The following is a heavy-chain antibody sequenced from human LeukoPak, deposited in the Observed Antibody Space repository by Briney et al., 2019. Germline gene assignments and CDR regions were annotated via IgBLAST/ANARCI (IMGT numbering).Heavy chain of an antibody. CDR3: AREVYYDSSGYYN. D-gene: IGHD3-22*01. Sequence: ASVKVSCKASGYTFTSYDTNWVRQATGQGLEWMGWMNPNSGNTGYAQKFQGRVTITRNTSISTAYMELSSLRSEDTAVYYCAREVYYDSSGYYNWGQGTLVTVSS. CDR1: GYTFTSYD. J-gene: IGHJ4*02. CDR2: MNPNSGNT. V-gene: IGHV1-8*03.